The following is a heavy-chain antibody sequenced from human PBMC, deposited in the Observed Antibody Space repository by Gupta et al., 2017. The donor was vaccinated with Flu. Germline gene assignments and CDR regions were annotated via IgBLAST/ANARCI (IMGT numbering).Heavy chain of an antibody. J-gene: IGHJ4*02. V-gene: IGHV4-38-2*02. D-gene: IGHD5-24*01. CDR3: AAYTDGWTQDF. Sequence: QVQLQESGPGLVKPSETVSLTCTVSGYSISRGYYWGWIRQPPGKGLEGIGSMYHSGSPHYNPSLKSRVAMSGDTSRNQVSLRLTSVTAADTAVYYCAAYTDGWTQDFWGQGTLVTVSA. CDR2: MYHSGSP. CDR1: GYSISRGYY.